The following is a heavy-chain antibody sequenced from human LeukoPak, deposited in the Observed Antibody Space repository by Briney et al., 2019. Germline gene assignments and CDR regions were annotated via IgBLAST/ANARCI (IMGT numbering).Heavy chain of an antibody. CDR1: GGTFSSYA. CDR3: ARVPHYYDSSGYTFDY. Sequence: KVSCKASGGTFSSYAISWVRQAPGQGLEWMGRIIPILGIANYAQKFQGRVTITADKSTSTAYMELSSLRSEDTAVYYCARVPHYYDSSGYTFDYWGQGTLVTVSS. D-gene: IGHD3-22*01. CDR2: IIPILGIA. J-gene: IGHJ4*02. V-gene: IGHV1-69*04.